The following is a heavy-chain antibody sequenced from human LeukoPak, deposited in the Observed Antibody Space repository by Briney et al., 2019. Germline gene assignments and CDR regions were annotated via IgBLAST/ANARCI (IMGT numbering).Heavy chain of an antibody. CDR2: IYASGST. J-gene: IGHJ4*02. V-gene: IGHV4-4*07. CDR3: ASGYSISWYYFDY. Sequence: SETLSLTCTVSGGSISSYYWNWIRQPAGKGLEWIGRIYASGSTNYNPSLKSRVTMSVDTSKNQFSLKLSSVTAADTAVYYCASGYSISWYYFDYWGQGTLVTVSS. D-gene: IGHD6-13*01. CDR1: GGSISSYY.